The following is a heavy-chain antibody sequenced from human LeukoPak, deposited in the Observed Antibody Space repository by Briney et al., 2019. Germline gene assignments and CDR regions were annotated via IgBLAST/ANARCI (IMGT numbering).Heavy chain of an antibody. D-gene: IGHD3-22*01. CDR3: AREDCFDSSGCASWRFDI. Sequence: SETLSLTCTVSGGSISDYYWTWIRQPPGKGLVWIGHIYYSGNTIYNPSLKSRVTISVDTSKNQFSLKLTSVTTADTAVYYCAREDCFDSSGCASWRFDIWGQGTMVTVSS. CDR1: GGSISDYY. CDR2: IYYSGNT. J-gene: IGHJ3*02. V-gene: IGHV4-59*01.